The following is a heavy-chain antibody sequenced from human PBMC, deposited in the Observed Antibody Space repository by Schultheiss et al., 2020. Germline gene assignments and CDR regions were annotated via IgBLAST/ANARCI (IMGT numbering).Heavy chain of an antibody. D-gene: IGHD6-13*01. Sequence: GGSLRLSCAASGFTFSSYSMNWVRQAPGKGLEWVSSISSSSSYIYYADSVKGRFTISRDNAKNSLYLQMNSLRAEDTAVYYCTTVRHKASIAAAGPIDYWGQGTLVTVSS. V-gene: IGHV3-21*01. CDR2: ISSSSSYI. J-gene: IGHJ4*02. CDR1: GFTFSSYS. CDR3: TTVRHKASIAAAGPIDY.